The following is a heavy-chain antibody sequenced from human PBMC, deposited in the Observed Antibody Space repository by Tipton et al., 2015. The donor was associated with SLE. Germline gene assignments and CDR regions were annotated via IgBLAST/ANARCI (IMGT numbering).Heavy chain of an antibody. Sequence: TLSLTCTVSGGSISSGGYYWSWIRQHPGKGLEWIGYIYYSGSTYYNPSLKSRVTISVDTSKNQFSLKLSSVTAADTAVYYCARLARSSSWLFDYWGQGTLVTVSS. CDR2: IYYSGST. D-gene: IGHD6-13*01. CDR3: ARLARSSSWLFDY. CDR1: GGSISSGGYY. V-gene: IGHV4-31*03. J-gene: IGHJ4*02.